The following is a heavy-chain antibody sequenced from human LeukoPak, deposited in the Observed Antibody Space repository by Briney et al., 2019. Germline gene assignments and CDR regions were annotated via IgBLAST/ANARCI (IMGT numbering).Heavy chain of an antibody. CDR3: ARDNPVGDIAWWFDP. D-gene: IGHD3-16*02. J-gene: IGHJ5*02. CDR1: GYSFTSHY. CDR2: INPSGSST. V-gene: IGHV1-46*01. Sequence: ASVKVSCKASGYSFTSHYMHWVRQAPGQGLEWMGLINPSGSSTLYAQKFQGRVTITRDMSTTTDYMELSSLRYEDTAVYYCARDNPVGDIAWWFDPWGQGTLVTVSS.